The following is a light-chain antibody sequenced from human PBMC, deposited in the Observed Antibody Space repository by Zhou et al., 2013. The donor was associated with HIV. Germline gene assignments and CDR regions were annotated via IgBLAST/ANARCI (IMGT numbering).Light chain of an antibody. J-gene: IGKJ4*01. Sequence: DVVLTQSPLSLPVTLGQPASISCRSSQSLVYSDGNTYLHWFQQRPGQSPRRLIYMVSDRDSGVPDRFSGSGSGTDFTLQISRVEAEDVGVYYCMQPLQIPFTFGGGTKVEIK. CDR1: QSLVYSDGNTY. CDR2: MVS. CDR3: MQPLQIPFT. V-gene: IGKV2-30*01.